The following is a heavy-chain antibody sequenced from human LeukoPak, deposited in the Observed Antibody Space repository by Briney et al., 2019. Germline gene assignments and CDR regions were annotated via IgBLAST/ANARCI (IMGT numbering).Heavy chain of an antibody. CDR3: TRGDFYPEY. Sequence: GGSLRLSCEGSGFSFTTYWMSWVRQAPGKGLEWVAHIKQDGSETDYLDSVKGRFTISRDNAKNSLYLQMNSLRGEDTAVYYCTRGDFYPEYWGQGTLVTVSS. CDR1: GFSFTTYW. D-gene: IGHD2-21*02. CDR2: IKQDGSET. V-gene: IGHV3-7*05. J-gene: IGHJ4*02.